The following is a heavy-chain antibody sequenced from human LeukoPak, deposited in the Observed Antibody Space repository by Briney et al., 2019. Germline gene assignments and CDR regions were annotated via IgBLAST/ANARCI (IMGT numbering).Heavy chain of an antibody. CDR1: GGSISSGGYY. CDR2: IYYSGST. V-gene: IGHV4-31*03. Sequence: PSETLSLTCTVSGGSISSGGYYWSWIRQHPGKGLEWIGYIYYSGSTYYNPSLKSRVTISVDTSKNQFSLKLSSVTAADTAVYYCARGVPDIAAAVLFDYWGQGTLVTVSS. J-gene: IGHJ4*02. D-gene: IGHD6-13*01. CDR3: ARGVPDIAAAVLFDY.